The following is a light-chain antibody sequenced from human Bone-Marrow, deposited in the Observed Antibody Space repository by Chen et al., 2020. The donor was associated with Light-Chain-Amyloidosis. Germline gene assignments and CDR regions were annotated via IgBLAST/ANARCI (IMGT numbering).Light chain of an antibody. CDR1: SSDVGGDNH. CDR3: SSYTIPNTRV. J-gene: IGLJ1*01. V-gene: IGLV2-14*01. CDR2: EVT. Sequence: QSALTQPASVSGSPGQSITISCTGPSSDVGGDNHVSWYQQHPDKAPKLMIYEVTNRPSWVPDRLSGSNCDNAASLNITGRQTEGEADEFWSSYTIPNTRVFGSGTRVTVL.